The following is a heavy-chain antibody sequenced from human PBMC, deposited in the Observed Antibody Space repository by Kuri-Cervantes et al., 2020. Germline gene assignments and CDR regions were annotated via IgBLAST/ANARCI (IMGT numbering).Heavy chain of an antibody. CDR2: IYPGDSDT. CDR3: ARRSSGYEGGDWFDP. D-gene: IGHD5-12*01. V-gene: IGHV5-51*01. CDR1: GYSFTSYW. J-gene: IGHJ5*02. Sequence: GESLKISCKGSGYSFTSYWIGWVRQMPGKGLEWMGIIYPGDSDTRYSPSFQGQVTISADKSISTAYLQWSSLKASDTAMYYCARRSSGYEGGDWFDPWGQGTLVTVSS.